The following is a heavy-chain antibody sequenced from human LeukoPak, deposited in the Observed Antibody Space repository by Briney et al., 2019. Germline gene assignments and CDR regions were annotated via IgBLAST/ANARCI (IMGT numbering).Heavy chain of an antibody. CDR3: ARGQFANS. V-gene: IGHV3-11*01. J-gene: IGHJ5*02. D-gene: IGHD3-10*01. Sequence: GGSLRLSCAASGFTFSDNYMSWIRQAPGKGLEWVSYISNSGSTIYYTDSVKGRFTVSRDNAQNSLYLQMNSLRAEDTAVYYCARGQFANSWGQGTLVIVSS. CDR2: ISNSGSTI. CDR1: GFTFSDNY.